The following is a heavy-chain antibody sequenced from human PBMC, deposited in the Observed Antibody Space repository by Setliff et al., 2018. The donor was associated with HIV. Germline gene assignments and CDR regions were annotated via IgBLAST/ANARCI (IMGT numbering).Heavy chain of an antibody. Sequence: ASVKVSCKASGYTLAGYFMHWVRQAPGQGLEWMGWINPNSGDTNYARKFLGRVTLTRDTSTNTTYMELNRLTSDDTAVYYCARGGGDSGSYNFWSAYSHYHYLDVWGKGTTVTVSS. V-gene: IGHV1-2*02. CDR1: GYTLAGYF. J-gene: IGHJ6*03. CDR3: ARGGGDSGSYNFWSAYSHYHYLDV. D-gene: IGHD3-3*01. CDR2: INPNSGDT.